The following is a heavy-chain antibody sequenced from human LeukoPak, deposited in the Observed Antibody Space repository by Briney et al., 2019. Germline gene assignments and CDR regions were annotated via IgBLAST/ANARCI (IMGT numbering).Heavy chain of an antibody. D-gene: IGHD4-17*01. CDR2: IYHSRST. Sequence: SETLSLTCAVSGGSISSGGYSWSWIRQPPGKGLEWIGYIYHSRSTYYNPSLKSRVTISVDRSKNQFSLKLSSVTAADTAVYYCARIGDYYIDYWGQGTLVTVSS. CDR3: ARIGDYYIDY. J-gene: IGHJ4*02. V-gene: IGHV4-30-2*01. CDR1: GGSISSGGYS.